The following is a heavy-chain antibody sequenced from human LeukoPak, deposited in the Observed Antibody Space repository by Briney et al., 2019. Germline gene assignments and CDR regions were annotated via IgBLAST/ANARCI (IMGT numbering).Heavy chain of an antibody. CDR1: GGSISSYY. CDR2: IYYSGST. CDR3: ARDSYSYWFDP. Sequence: SETLSLTCTVSGGSISSYYWSWIRQPPGKGLEWIGYIYYSGSTNYNPSLKSRVTISVDTSKNQFSLKLSSVTAADTAVYYCARDSYSYWFDPWGQGTLVTVSS. V-gene: IGHV4-59*01. J-gene: IGHJ5*02. D-gene: IGHD2-15*01.